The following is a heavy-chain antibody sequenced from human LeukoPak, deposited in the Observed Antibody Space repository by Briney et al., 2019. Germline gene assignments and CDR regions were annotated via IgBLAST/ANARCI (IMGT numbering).Heavy chain of an antibody. V-gene: IGHV1-46*01. CDR2: INPSGGST. D-gene: IGHD6-19*01. Sequence: ASVKVSCKASGYTFITNYMHWVRQAPGQGLEWMGIINPSGGSTTYAQKFQGKVTMTRDMSTSTLYMELSSLRSADTAVYYCARGIAVAGYFDYWGQGTLVTVSS. CDR1: GYTFITNY. J-gene: IGHJ4*02. CDR3: ARGIAVAGYFDY.